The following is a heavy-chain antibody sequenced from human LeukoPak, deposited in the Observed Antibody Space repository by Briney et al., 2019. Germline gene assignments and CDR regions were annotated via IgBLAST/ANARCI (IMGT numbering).Heavy chain of an antibody. CDR3: ARRYRSDGSCYSVDN. CDR2: INRDGSEK. V-gene: IGHV3-7*01. J-gene: IGHJ4*02. Sequence: PGGSLRLSCAASGFTFTKYWMSWVRQAPGKGLEWVANINRDGSEKYYVNSAMGRFTISRDNAQNSLSLKMNSLRAEDTAVYYCARRYRSDGSCYSVDNWGQGTLVTVSS. D-gene: IGHD2-15*01. CDR1: GFTFTKYW.